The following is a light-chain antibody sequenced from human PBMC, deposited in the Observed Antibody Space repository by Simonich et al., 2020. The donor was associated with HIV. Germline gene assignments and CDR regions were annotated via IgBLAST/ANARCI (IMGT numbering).Light chain of an antibody. CDR2: KAS. Sequence: DIQMTQSPSTLSASVGDRVRSTCRASQSISSWLAWYQQKPGKAPKLLLYKASSLQRGVQSTFSGSGSGTEFTLTISSRQPDDFATYYSQQFNSFPLTFGQGTPLDIK. CDR3: QQFNSFPLT. CDR1: QSISSW. J-gene: IGKJ5*01. V-gene: IGKV1-5*03.